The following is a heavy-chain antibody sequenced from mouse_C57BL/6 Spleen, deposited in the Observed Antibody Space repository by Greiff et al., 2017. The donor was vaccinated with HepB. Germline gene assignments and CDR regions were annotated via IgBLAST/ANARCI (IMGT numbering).Heavy chain of an antibody. D-gene: IGHD2-4*01. CDR1: GFNIKDDY. CDR3: TTWGLRGAWFAY. CDR2: IDPENGDT. J-gene: IGHJ3*01. V-gene: IGHV14-4*01. Sequence: EVQLVESGAELVRPGASVKLSCTASGFNIKDDYMHWVKQRPEQGLEWIGWIDPENGDTEYASKFQGKATITADTSSNTAYLQLSSLTSEDTAVYYCTTWGLRGAWFAYWGQGTLVTVSA.